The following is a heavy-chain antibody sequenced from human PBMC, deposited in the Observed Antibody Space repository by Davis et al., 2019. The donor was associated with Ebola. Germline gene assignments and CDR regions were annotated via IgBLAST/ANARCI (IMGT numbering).Heavy chain of an antibody. CDR2: ITWKSGTI. CDR3: AKDKYSYGSYFYYGLDV. D-gene: IGHD5-18*01. Sequence: SLKISCAASGFTFDDYAMHWVRQVPGKGLEWVSGITWKSGTIGYADSVKGRFTISRDNAKNSLYLQMNSLRAEDTALYYCAKDKYSYGSYFYYGLDVWGQGTTVTVS. V-gene: IGHV3-9*01. CDR1: GFTFDDYA. J-gene: IGHJ6*02.